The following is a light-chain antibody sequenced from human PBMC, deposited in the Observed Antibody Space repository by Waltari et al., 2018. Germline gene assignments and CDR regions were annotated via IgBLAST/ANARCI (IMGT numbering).Light chain of an antibody. CDR3: MEALQSVT. V-gene: IGKV2-28*01. CDR2: LGS. Sequence: DIVMTQSTLSLPVTPGEPASISCRSSQSLLHSNGYNYLDWYLQKPGQSPQILIYLGSNRASGVPDRFSGSGSGTDFTLKISRVEAEDAGVYYCMEALQSVTFGQGTRLEIK. J-gene: IGKJ5*01. CDR1: QSLLHSNGYNY.